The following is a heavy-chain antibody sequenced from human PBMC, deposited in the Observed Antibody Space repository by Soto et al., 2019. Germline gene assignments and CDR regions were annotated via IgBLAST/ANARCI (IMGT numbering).Heavy chain of an antibody. V-gene: IGHV1-58*01. CDR1: GFTFSSSA. D-gene: IGHD3-10*01. J-gene: IGHJ6*02. CDR3: ARKKGINYYGSGSYYNPYGYYGMDV. Sequence: SVKVSCKTSGFTFSSSAVHWVRQARGHRLQWIGWIDVGSANANYAQMLQERVTISRDMSTSTAYMELSSLRPEDTAVYYCARKKGINYYGSGSYYNPYGYYGMDVWGQGTTVTVSS. CDR2: IDVGSANA.